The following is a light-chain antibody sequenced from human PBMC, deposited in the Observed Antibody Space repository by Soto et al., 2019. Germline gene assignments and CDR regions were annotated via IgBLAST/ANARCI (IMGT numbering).Light chain of an antibody. CDR2: EVN. CDR3: AAWDDSLSSPV. J-gene: IGLJ3*02. CDR1: SSDVGGYNY. V-gene: IGLV2-8*01. Sequence: QSALTQPPSASGSPGQSVAISCTGTSSDVGGYNYVSWYQQHPGKAPKLMIYEVNKRPSGVPDRFSGSKSGNTASLTVSGLQAEDEADYYCAAWDDSLSSPVFGGGTKVTVL.